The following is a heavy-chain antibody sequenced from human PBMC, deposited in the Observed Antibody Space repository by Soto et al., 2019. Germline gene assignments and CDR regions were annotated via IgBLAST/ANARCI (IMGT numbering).Heavy chain of an antibody. D-gene: IGHD2-8*01. CDR2: IYTSGST. Sequence: SETLSLTCTVSGGSISSYYWSWIRQPAGKGLEWIGRIYTSGSTNYNPSLKSRVTMSVDTSKNQFSLKLSSVTAADTAVYYCARDNPLYSRFDPWGQATLVTVSS. J-gene: IGHJ5*02. CDR1: GGSISSYY. CDR3: ARDNPLYSRFDP. V-gene: IGHV4-4*07.